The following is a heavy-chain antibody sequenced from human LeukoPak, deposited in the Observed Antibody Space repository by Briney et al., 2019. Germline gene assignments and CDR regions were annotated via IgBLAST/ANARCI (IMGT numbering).Heavy chain of an antibody. J-gene: IGHJ5*02. V-gene: IGHV4-59*08. D-gene: IGHD3-9*01. CDR3: ARAYYDILTAPGDWFDP. Sequence: PSETLSLTCTVSGGSISSYYWSWIRQPPGKGLEWFGYIYYSGSTNYNPSLKSRVTISVDTSKNQFSLKLSSVTAADTAVYYCARAYYDILTAPGDWFDPWGQGTLVTVSS. CDR2: IYYSGST. CDR1: GGSISSYY.